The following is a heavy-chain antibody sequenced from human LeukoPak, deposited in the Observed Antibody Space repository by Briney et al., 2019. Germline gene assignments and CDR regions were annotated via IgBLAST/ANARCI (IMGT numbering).Heavy chain of an antibody. D-gene: IGHD5-12*01. J-gene: IGHJ4*02. V-gene: IGHV1-2*02. CDR2: INPNSGGT. Sequence: ASVKVSCKASGYTFTGYYMHWVRQAPGQGLEWMGWINPNSGGTNYAQKFQGRVTMTRDTSTSTAYMELRSLRSDDTAVYYCARDMDIAKFDYWGQGTLVTVSS. CDR1: GYTFTGYY. CDR3: ARDMDIAKFDY.